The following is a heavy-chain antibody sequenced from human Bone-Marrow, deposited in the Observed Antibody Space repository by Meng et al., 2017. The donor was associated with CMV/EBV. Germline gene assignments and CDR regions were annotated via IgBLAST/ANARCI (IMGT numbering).Heavy chain of an antibody. CDR1: GFTFSSYA. V-gene: IGHV3-30*04. CDR3: AAWDDAFDI. J-gene: IGHJ3*02. Sequence: GESLKISCAASGFTFSSYAMHWVRQAPGKGLEWVAVISYDGSNKYYADSVKGRFTISRDNSKNTLYLQMNSLRAEDTAVYYCAAWDDAFDIWGQATMATFSS. D-gene: IGHD1-26*01. CDR2: ISYDGSNK.